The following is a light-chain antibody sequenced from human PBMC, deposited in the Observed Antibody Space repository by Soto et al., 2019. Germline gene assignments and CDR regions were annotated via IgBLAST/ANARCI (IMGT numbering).Light chain of an antibody. CDR1: QGIGNY. CDR3: QKYYTVTET. J-gene: IGKJ1*01. Sequence: DIQMTQSPSSLSASVGDRVTITCRASQGIGNYLAWYQQKPGKVPKNLIYDASTLQSGVPSRFSGSGSGTGFTHTISSRQPEDVATYYCQKYYTVTETFGQGTKVEIK. V-gene: IGKV1-27*01. CDR2: DAS.